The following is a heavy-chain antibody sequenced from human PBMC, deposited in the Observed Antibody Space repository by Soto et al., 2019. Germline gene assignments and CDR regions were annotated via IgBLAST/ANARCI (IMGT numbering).Heavy chain of an antibody. CDR2: ISAYNGNT. J-gene: IGHJ6*03. D-gene: IGHD6-19*01. V-gene: IGHV1-18*01. CDR3: ARAVAGTYYYYYYMDV. Sequence: QVPLVQSGAEVTKPGASVKVSCKASGYTFTSYGISWVRQAPGQGLEWMGWISAYNGNTNYAQKLQGRVTMTTDTSTSTAYMELRSLRSDDTDVYYCARAVAGTYYYYYYMDVWGKGTTVTVSS. CDR1: GYTFTSYG.